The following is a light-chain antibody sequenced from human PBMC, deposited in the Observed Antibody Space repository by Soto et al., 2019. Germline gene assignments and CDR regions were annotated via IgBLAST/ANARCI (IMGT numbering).Light chain of an antibody. J-gene: IGKJ5*01. Sequence: EIVLTQSPGTLSLSPGERVILSCRASQSISSSYLAWYQQKPGQAPRLLIYGASSRATGIPDRFSGSGSGTDFTLTISSLEPEDSAVYYCQQRHMWPITFGQGTRLEIK. CDR3: QQRHMWPIT. CDR1: QSISSSY. CDR2: GAS. V-gene: IGKV3D-20*02.